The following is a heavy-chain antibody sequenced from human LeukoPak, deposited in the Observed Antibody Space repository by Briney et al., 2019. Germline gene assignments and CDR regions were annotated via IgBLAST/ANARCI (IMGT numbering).Heavy chain of an antibody. D-gene: IGHD3-3*01. Sequence: PGGSLRLSCEASESSFSRSAMHWVRQAPGKGLEWVSVIYSGGSTYYADSVKGRFTISRDNSKNTLYLQMNSLRAEDTAVYYCARDLLEWYFDYWGQGTLVTVSS. J-gene: IGHJ4*02. CDR2: IYSGGST. CDR1: ESSFSRSA. CDR3: ARDLLEWYFDY. V-gene: IGHV3-66*01.